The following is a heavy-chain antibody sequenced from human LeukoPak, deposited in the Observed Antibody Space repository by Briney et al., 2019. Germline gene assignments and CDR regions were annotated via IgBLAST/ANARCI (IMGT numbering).Heavy chain of an antibody. V-gene: IGHV4-61*02. D-gene: IGHD3-9*01. Sequence: SETLSLTCTVSGGSISSGSYYWSWIRQPAGKGLEWIGRIYTSGSTNYNPSLKSRVTISVDTSKNQFSLKLSSVTAADTAVYYCASLSTGYSHNFDYWGQGTLVTVSS. J-gene: IGHJ4*02. CDR2: IYTSGST. CDR1: GGSISSGSYY. CDR3: ASLSTGYSHNFDY.